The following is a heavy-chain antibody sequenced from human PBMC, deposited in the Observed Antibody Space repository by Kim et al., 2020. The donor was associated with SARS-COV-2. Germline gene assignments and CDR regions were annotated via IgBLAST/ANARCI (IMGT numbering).Heavy chain of an antibody. D-gene: IGHD4-17*01. V-gene: IGHV3-23*03. CDR3: AKAPLTGTASSWYV. CDR1: GFTFSNYA. Sequence: GGSLRLSCAASGFTFSNYAMSWVRQAPGKGLEWVAGINSGGSSKYSADSAKGRFTISRDNSKNTLYLQMNSLSAEDTAVADCAKAPLTGTASSWYV. J-gene: IGHJ2*01. CDR2: INSGGSSK.